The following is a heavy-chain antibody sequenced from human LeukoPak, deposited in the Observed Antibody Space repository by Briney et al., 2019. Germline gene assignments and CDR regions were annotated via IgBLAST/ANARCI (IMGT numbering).Heavy chain of an antibody. CDR1: GGSVTSGDYY. J-gene: IGHJ4*02. V-gene: IGHV4-61*02. CDR2: IYTNGGA. CDR3: AREPPGY. Sequence: SQTLSLTCTVSGGSVTSGDYYWNWIRQPAGKGLEWIGRIYTNGGASYNPSLKSRVTISIDASKNQFSLKLSSVTAADTAVYYCAREPPGYWGQGILVTVSS.